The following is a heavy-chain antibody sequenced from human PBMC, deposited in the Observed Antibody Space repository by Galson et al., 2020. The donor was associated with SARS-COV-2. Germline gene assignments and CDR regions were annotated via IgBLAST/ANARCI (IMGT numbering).Heavy chain of an antibody. CDR1: GDSINSPNFC. V-gene: IGHV4-39*01. CDR2: LCYTGNT. Sequence: SETLSLTCTVFGDSINSPNFCGDWIRQPPGKGLEWIGSLCYTGNTYYNTSLKSRVTISGDTSKNQFSLRLSSVTATDAGIYYCARRRGFKDDFDFWGQGTLVTVSS. D-gene: IGHD3-10*01. J-gene: IGHJ4*02. CDR3: ARRRGFKDDFDF.